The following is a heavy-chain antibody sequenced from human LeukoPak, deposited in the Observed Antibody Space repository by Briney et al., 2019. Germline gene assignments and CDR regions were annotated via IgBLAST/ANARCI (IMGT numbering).Heavy chain of an antibody. V-gene: IGHV4-39*07. J-gene: IGHJ6*02. D-gene: IGHD2-15*01. Sequence: SETLSLTCTVSGGSISSSSYYWGWIRQPPGKGLEWIGSIYYSGSTYYNPSLKSRVTISVDTSKNQFSLKLSSVTAADTAVYYCARDWSYCSGGSCYSHYGMDVWGQGTTVTVSS. CDR1: GGSISSSSYY. CDR2: IYYSGST. CDR3: ARDWSYCSGGSCYSHYGMDV.